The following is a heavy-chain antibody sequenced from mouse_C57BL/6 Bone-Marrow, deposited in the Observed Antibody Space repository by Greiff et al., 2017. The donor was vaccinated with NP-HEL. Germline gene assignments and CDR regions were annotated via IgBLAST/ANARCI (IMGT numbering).Heavy chain of an antibody. CDR3: ARFYDGYPYDFDY. D-gene: IGHD2-3*01. Sequence: QVQLKQPGAELVMPGASVKLSCKASGYTFTSYWMHWVKQRPGQGLEWIGEIDPSDSYTNYNQKFKGKSTLTVDKSSSTAYMQLSSLTSEDSAVYYCARFYDGYPYDFDYWGQGTTLTVSS. J-gene: IGHJ2*01. V-gene: IGHV1-69*01. CDR1: GYTFTSYW. CDR2: IDPSDSYT.